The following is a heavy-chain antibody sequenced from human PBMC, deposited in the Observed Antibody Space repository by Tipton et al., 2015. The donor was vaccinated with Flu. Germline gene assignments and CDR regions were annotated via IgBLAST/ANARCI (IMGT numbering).Heavy chain of an antibody. CDR2: IWCDGSNK. V-gene: IGHV3-33*01. D-gene: IGHD6-13*01. J-gene: IGHJ6*02. Sequence: SLRLSCAASGFTFSNSGMHWVCQAPGKGLEWVALIWCDGSNKYYSDSVKGRFTVSRDNSKNTLYLQMNSLRAEDTAVYYCARAAAGNSDMDVWGQGTTVTVSS. CDR1: GFTFSNSG. CDR3: ARAAAGNSDMDV.